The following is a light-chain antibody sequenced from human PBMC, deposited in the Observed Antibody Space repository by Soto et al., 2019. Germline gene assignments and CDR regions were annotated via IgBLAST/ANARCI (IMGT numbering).Light chain of an antibody. CDR2: EVS. CDR1: SSDVGTYKL. Sequence: QSVLTQPASVSGSPGQSITISCAGTSSDVGTYKLVSWYRQYPGKAPQLLIYEVSKLASGVSNRFSGSKSGNTASLTISGLQAEDEADYFCCSYAGSTTFVLFGGGTKVTVL. CDR3: CSYAGSTTFVL. V-gene: IGLV2-23*02. J-gene: IGLJ2*01.